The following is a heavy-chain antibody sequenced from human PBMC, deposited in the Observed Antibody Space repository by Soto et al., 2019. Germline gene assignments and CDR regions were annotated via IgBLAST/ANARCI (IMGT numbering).Heavy chain of an antibody. D-gene: IGHD1-7*01. J-gene: IGHJ5*02. CDR3: ARLAPSRTTYSWFDP. V-gene: IGHV1-69*02. Sequence: QVQLVQSGAEVKKPGSSVKVSCKASGGTFSSYTISWVRHAPGQGLEWMGRIIPILGIANYAQKFQGRVTITADKSTSTAYMELSSLRSEDTAVYYCARLAPSRTTYSWFDPWGQGTLVTVSS. CDR2: IIPILGIA. CDR1: GGTFSSYT.